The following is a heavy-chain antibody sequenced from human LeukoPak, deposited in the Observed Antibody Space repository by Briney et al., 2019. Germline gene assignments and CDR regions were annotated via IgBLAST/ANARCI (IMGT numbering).Heavy chain of an antibody. CDR2: ISYDGSNK. CDR3: ASRFADY. V-gene: IGHV3-30*03. CDR1: GFTFSSYG. Sequence: GGSLRLSCAASGFTFSSYGMHWVRQAPGKGLEWVAVISYDGSNKYYADSVKGRFTISRDNSKNTLYLQMNSLRAEDTAVYYCASRFADYWGQGTLVTVSS. D-gene: IGHD3-10*01. J-gene: IGHJ4*02.